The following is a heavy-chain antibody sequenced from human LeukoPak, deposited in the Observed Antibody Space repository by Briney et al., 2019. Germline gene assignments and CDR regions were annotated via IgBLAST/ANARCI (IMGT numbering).Heavy chain of an antibody. CDR2: ISSSSSAI. D-gene: IGHD4-17*01. Sequence: GGSLRLSRVASGFTFSSHYMNWVRQAPGKGLEWVSYISSSSSAIYYADSVKGRLTISRDNSKNTLYLQMNSLRAEDTAVYYCAKDVSYGDYESDHDYWGQGTLVTVSS. CDR3: AKDVSYGDYESDHDY. J-gene: IGHJ4*02. CDR1: GFTFSSHY. V-gene: IGHV3-48*01.